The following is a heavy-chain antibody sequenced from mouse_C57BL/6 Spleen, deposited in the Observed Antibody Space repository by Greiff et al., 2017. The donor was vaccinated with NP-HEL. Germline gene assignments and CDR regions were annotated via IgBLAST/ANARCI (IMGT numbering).Heavy chain of an antibody. V-gene: IGHV1-82*01. D-gene: IGHD1-1*01. CDR2: IYPGDGDT. CDR3: AKEAVGGGSNPHWYFDV. CDR1: GYAFSSSW. Sequence: VQLQQSGPELVKPGASVKISCKASGYAFSSSWMNWVKQRPGKGLEWIGRIYPGDGDTNYNGKFKGKATLTADKSSSTAYMQLSSLTSGDSAVYFCAKEAVGGGSNPHWYFDVWGTGTTVTVSS. J-gene: IGHJ1*03.